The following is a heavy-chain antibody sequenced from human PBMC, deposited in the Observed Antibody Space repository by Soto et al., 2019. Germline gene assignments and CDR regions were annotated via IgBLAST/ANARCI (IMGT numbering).Heavy chain of an antibody. CDR2: NSGST. CDR3: ARYGSGSSVWFDP. J-gene: IGHJ5*02. D-gene: IGHD3-10*01. CDR1: GGSISSYY. V-gene: IGHV4-59*01. Sequence: PSETLSLTCTVSGGSISSYYWSWIRQPPGKGLEWIGYNSGSTNYNPSLKSRVTISVDTSKNQFSLKLSSVTAADTAVYYCARYGSGSSVWFDPWGQGTLVTVSS.